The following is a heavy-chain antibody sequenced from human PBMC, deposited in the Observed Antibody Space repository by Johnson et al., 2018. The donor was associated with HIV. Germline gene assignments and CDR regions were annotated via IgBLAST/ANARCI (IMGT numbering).Heavy chain of an antibody. J-gene: IGHJ3*02. V-gene: IGHV3-NL1*01. Sequence: QVQLVESGGGVVQPGGSPRLSCAASGFTFSSYGMHWVRQAPGKGLAWVSGIDWTGGSTGYADSVKGRFTISRDNAKNSLYLKMNSLRAEDTAGYYCARDIGLTGDPVGDAFDIWGQGTMVTVSS. CDR1: GFTFSSYG. D-gene: IGHD7-27*01. CDR3: ARDIGLTGDPVGDAFDI. CDR2: IDWTGGST.